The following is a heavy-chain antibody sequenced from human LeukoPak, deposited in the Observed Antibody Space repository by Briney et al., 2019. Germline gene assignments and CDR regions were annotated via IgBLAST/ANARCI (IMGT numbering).Heavy chain of an antibody. CDR2: IKQDGSEK. CDR3: ARDGTAAGLYFDL. V-gene: IGHV3-7*01. D-gene: IGHD6-13*01. J-gene: IGHJ4*01. CDR1: GFTFSNYW. Sequence: PGGSLRLSCAVSGFTFSNYWMSWVRQAPGKGLEWVANIKQDGSEKYYVDSVKGRFTMSRDNTKNSLYLQMSSLRAEDTAVYYCARDGTAAGLYFDLWGQGTLVTVSS.